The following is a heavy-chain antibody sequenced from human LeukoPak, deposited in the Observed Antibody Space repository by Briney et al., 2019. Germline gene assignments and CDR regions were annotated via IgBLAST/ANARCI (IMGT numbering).Heavy chain of an antibody. V-gene: IGHV3-48*03. J-gene: IGHJ4*02. CDR2: IGSSGRTR. Sequence: GGSLRLSCAVSGFPFSFYEINWVRQAPGKGLEWVSNIGSSGRTRYYADSVKGRFSISRDNAKNSLYLQMSSLRVEDTGVYYCALLAVASDFDYWGQGALVTVSS. D-gene: IGHD6-19*01. CDR1: GFPFSFYE. CDR3: ALLAVASDFDY.